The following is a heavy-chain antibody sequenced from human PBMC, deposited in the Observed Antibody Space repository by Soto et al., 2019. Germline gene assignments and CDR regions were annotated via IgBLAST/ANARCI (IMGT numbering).Heavy chain of an antibody. CDR2: IYHSGST. V-gene: IGHV4-39*02. Sequence: PSETLSLTCTVSGGSISGSTYYWGWIRQPPGKGLEWIGNIYHSGSTHYNASLKSRVSISVDTSKNQFSLKLSSVTAADTAVYYCARDGRPAAMRNYYYGMDVWGQGTTVTVSS. D-gene: IGHD2-2*01. J-gene: IGHJ6*02. CDR1: GGSISGSTYY. CDR3: ARDGRPAAMRNYYYGMDV.